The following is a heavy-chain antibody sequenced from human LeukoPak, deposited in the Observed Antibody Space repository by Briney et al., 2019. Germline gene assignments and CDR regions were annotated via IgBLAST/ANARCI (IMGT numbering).Heavy chain of an antibody. CDR1: GASITSGEFY. V-gene: IGHV4-30-4*01. D-gene: IGHD3-22*01. CDR2: VAYTGST. CDR3: ARDQYDSGGSFLGNDY. J-gene: IGHJ4*02. Sequence: SETLSLTCTVSGASITSGEFYCSWIRQSPGKGLEWIGYVAYTGSTNYNPSLRSRVTMSLDMSKNQFSLELSSVTAADTAIYYCARDQYDSGGSFLGNDYWGQGTLVTVSS.